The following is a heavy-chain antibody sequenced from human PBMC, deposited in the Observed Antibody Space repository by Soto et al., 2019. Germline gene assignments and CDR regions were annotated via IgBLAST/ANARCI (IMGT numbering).Heavy chain of an antibody. V-gene: IGHV1-2*04. CDR1: GYTFTGYY. CDR2: INPNSGGT. CDR3: ARAGRLRSNWFDP. Sequence: ASVKVSCKASGYTFTGYYMHWVRQAPGQGLEWMGWINPNSGGTNYAQKFQGWVTMTRGTSISTAYMELSRLRSDDTAVYYCARAGRLRSNWFDPWGQGTLVTVSS. J-gene: IGHJ5*02. D-gene: IGHD4-17*01.